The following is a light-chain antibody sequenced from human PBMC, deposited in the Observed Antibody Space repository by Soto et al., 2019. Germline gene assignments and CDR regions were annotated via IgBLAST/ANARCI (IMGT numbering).Light chain of an antibody. Sequence: DVPMTQSPSSLSASVGDRVTITCRASQSSNGYLNWYQQKLGEAPNLLIYAVSSLQSRVPSRFSGRGSETVFTLTISRLQPEDFAGYFCHQSMTVPLTFGGGTNVEIK. CDR3: HQSMTVPLT. CDR1: QSSNGY. CDR2: AVS. V-gene: IGKV1-39*01. J-gene: IGKJ4*01.